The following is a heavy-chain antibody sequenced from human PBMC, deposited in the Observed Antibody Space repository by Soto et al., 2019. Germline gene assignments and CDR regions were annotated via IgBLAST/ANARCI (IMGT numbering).Heavy chain of an antibody. V-gene: IGHV2-5*02. J-gene: IGHJ4*02. CDR1: GFSLSTSGVG. CDR2: IFWDDDK. Sequence: QITLRESGPTLVKPTQTLTLTCTFSGFSLSTSGVGVGWIRQPPGRALEWLGIIFWDDDKRYRPSLKRRVSITKDTSKNQLVLTMINMDPVDTATYYCAHLAWKEMWPRAPVVNWGQGAPVTVSS. CDR3: AHLAWKEMWPRAPVVN. D-gene: IGHD1-1*01.